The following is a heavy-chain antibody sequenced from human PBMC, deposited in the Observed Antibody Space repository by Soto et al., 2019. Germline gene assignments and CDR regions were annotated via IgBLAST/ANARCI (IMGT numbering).Heavy chain of an antibody. Sequence: SGFTFSSYWMSWVRQAPGKGLEWVANIKQDGSEKYYVDSVNGRFTISRDNAKNSLYLQMNSLRDEDTAVFFCASPSYGSGNFYWGLGTLVTVSS. D-gene: IGHD3-10*01. CDR3: ASPSYGSGNFY. CDR2: IKQDGSEK. J-gene: IGHJ4*02. CDR1: GFTFSSYW. V-gene: IGHV3-7*01.